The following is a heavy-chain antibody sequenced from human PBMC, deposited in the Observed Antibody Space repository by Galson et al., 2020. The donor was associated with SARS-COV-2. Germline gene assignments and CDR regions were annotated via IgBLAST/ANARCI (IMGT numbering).Heavy chain of an antibody. CDR3: TTDRTFSGSALDY. Sequence: GESLKISCAASGFPFTNAWMGWVRQAPGKGLEWVGRIKTKTEGGPTNYAAPVKGRFTISRDESKNTLYLHMNSLKTEDTAVYYCTTDRTFSGSALDYWGQGTLVTVSS. V-gene: IGHV3-15*01. J-gene: IGHJ4*02. D-gene: IGHD1-26*01. CDR2: IKTKTEGGPT. CDR1: GFPFTNAW.